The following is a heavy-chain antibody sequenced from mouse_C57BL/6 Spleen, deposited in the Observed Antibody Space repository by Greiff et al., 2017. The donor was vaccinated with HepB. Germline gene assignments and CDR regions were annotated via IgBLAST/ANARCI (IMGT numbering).Heavy chain of an antibody. D-gene: IGHD1-1*01. J-gene: IGHJ2*01. V-gene: IGHV1-69*01. CDR2: IDPPDSYT. CDR3: ARGLRDY. CDR1: GYTFTSYW. Sequence: QVQLQQPGAELVMPGASVKLSCKASGYTFTSYWMHWVKQRPGQGLEWIGEIDPPDSYTNYNQKFKGKSTLTVDKSSSTAYMQLSSLTSEDSAVYYCARGLRDYWGQGTTLTVSS.